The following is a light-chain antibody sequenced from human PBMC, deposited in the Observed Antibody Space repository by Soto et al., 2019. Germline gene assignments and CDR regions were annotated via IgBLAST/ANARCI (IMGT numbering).Light chain of an antibody. J-gene: IGKJ1*01. Sequence: EIVMTQSPDTLSVSPGERATLSCRASQSVRNNLAWYQQKPGQPPRLLIYGASTRATGIPARFSGSGSGTEFTLTISSLQSEDFAVYFCQQYDTWPPRWTFGQGTKVEIK. V-gene: IGKV3-15*01. CDR1: QSVRNN. CDR2: GAS. CDR3: QQYDTWPPRWT.